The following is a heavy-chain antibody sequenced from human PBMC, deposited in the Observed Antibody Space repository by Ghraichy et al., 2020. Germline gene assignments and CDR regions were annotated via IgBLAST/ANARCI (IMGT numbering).Heavy chain of an antibody. CDR3: ATDGARKQLGFDY. V-gene: IGHV4-39*07. J-gene: IGHJ4*02. CDR1: GGSVNSGDYY. Sequence: SETLSLTCTVSGGSVNSGDYYWGWIRQPPGKGLEWIGSIFYSGSTYYNPSLRSRVTISVDSSKSQFSLKLNSVTAADTALYYCATDGARKQLGFDYWGQGTLGTVSS. D-gene: IGHD6-13*01. CDR2: IFYSGST.